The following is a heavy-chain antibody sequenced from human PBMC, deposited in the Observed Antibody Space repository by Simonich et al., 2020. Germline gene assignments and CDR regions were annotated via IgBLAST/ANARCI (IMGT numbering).Heavy chain of an antibody. Sequence: QVQLQQWGAGLLKPSETLSLTCAVYGGSFSGYYWSWIRQPPGKGLGWIGEINHSGRTNYTPSLQRRVTISVDTSKNQFSLKLSSVTAADTAVYYCARVGGPDAFDIWGQGTMVTVSS. J-gene: IGHJ3*02. D-gene: IGHD1-26*01. CDR2: INHSGRT. CDR3: ARVGGPDAFDI. V-gene: IGHV4-34*01. CDR1: GGSFSGYY.